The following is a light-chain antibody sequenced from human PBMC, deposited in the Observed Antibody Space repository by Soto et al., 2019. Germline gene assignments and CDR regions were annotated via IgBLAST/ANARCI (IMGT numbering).Light chain of an antibody. V-gene: IGKV3-20*01. CDR2: AAS. Sequence: EIVLTQSPGTLSLSPGERATLSCRASQSVSSSYLAWYQQKPRQAPWLLIYAASSSATGIPDRFSGSGSRSDVAPTISRLQPEDGALYDCQPYATAPAEPFGQGTKLEI. J-gene: IGKJ2*01. CDR3: QPYATAPAEP. CDR1: QSVSSSY.